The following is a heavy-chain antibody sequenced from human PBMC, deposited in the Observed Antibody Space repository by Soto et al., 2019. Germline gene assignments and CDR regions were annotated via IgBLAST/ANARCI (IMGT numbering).Heavy chain of an antibody. V-gene: IGHV1-46*01. J-gene: IGHJ6*02. Sequence: ASVKVSCKASGYTFTSYYMHWVRQAPGQGLEWMGIINPSGGSTSYAQKFQGRVTMTRDTSTSTVYMELSSLRSEDTAVYYCAREARVAAAGNGMDVWGQGTTVTVSS. D-gene: IGHD6-13*01. CDR3: AREARVAAAGNGMDV. CDR1: GYTFTSYY. CDR2: INPSGGST.